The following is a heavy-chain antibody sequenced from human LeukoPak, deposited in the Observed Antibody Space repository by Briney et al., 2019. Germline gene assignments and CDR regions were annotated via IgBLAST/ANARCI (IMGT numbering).Heavy chain of an antibody. Sequence: ASVKVSCKASGYTFTSNYIHWVRQAPGQGLEWVGMIYPRDGSTSYAQKFQGRVTVTRDTSTSTVHMDLSGLRSEDTAVYYCARDQEGFDYWGQGTLVTVSS. CDR3: ARDQEGFDY. CDR1: GYTFTSNY. V-gene: IGHV1-46*01. CDR2: IYPRDGST. J-gene: IGHJ4*02.